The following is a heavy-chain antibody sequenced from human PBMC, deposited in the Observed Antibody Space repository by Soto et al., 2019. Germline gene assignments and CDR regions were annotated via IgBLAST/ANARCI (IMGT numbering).Heavy chain of an antibody. V-gene: IGHV1-69*06. J-gene: IGHJ4*02. Sequence: QVVLLQSGAEVKEPGSSVRVSCQVSGSTFNNFAFSWVRQAPGHGPEWLGGIVVDSNTAEYSQRFQDRVTITADTSTDTLYMELGSLTFEDTAVYYCARAIKRWEVNYYFDFWGQGTLVTVSS. CDR1: GSTFNNFA. D-gene: IGHD1-26*01. CDR3: ARAIKRWEVNYYFDF. CDR2: IVVDSNTA.